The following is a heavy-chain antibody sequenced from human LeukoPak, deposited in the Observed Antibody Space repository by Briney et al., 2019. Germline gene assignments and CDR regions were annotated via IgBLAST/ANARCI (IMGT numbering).Heavy chain of an antibody. CDR2: IKPDGTTK. CDR3: ARSNPYGTTWYGRSDY. D-gene: IGHD6-13*01. Sequence: GGSLRLSCAASGFPFSSYSMTWVRQAPGKGLEWVANIKPDGTTKFYVDSVKGRFTISRDNALNSLYLQMNSLRAEDTAIYYCARSNPYGTTWYGRSDYWGQGALVTVSS. CDR1: GFPFSSYS. V-gene: IGHV3-7*03. J-gene: IGHJ4*02.